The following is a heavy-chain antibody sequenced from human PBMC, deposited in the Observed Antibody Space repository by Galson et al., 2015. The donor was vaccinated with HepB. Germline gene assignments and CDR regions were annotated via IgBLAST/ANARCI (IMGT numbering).Heavy chain of an antibody. CDR2: LSYDGSDE. D-gene: IGHD1-26*01. CDR3: AKDLSQYRVPQGSAFDI. CDR1: AFTFSDFA. V-gene: IGHV3-30*18. Sequence: PLRLSCAAYAFTFSDFAMHWVRQAPREGPEWVPMLSYDGSDENHADAVKGRFTISRDHSKNAMYLQMNSLRAEDTAIHYCAKDLSQYRVPQGSAFDIWGQGTRVTVSS. J-gene: IGHJ3*02.